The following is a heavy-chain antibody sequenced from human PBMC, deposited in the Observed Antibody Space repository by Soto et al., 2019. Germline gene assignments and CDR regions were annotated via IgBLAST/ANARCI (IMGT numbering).Heavy chain of an antibody. J-gene: IGHJ6*02. CDR1: GYSISSGYY. V-gene: IGHV4-38-2*01. D-gene: IGHD3-16*02. CDR3: ARGLGRLRLGELSLLSPYGMDV. CDR2: IYHSGST. Sequence: SETLSLTCAVSGYSISSGYYWGWIRQPPGKGLEWIGSIYHSGSTYYYPSLKSRVTISVDTSKNQFSLKLSSVTAADTAVYYCARGLGRLRLGELSLLSPYGMDVWGQGTTVTVSS.